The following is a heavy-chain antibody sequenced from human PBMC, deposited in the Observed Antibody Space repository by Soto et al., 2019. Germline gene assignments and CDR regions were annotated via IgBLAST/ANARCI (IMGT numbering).Heavy chain of an antibody. CDR2: INPNSGGT. CDR3: ARGAVVLVPAAIDLGWFAP. V-gene: IGHV1-2*04. CDR1: GYTFTGYY. D-gene: IGHD2-2*01. Sequence: QVQLVQSGAEVKKPGASVKVSCKASGYTFTGYYMHWVRQAPGQGLEWMGWINPNSGGTNYAQKFQGWVTMTRETSISTAYMELSRLRSDDTAVYYCARGAVVLVPAAIDLGWFAPWGQGTLVTVSS. J-gene: IGHJ5*02.